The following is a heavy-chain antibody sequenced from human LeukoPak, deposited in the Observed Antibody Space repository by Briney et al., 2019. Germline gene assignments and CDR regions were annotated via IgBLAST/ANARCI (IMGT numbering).Heavy chain of an antibody. J-gene: IGHJ6*03. CDR3: AGGDPFNYYMDD. V-gene: IGHV1-69*05. Sequence: ASVKVSCKASGGTFSTYAISWVRQAPGQGLEWMGGLIPMFGATNYTQKFQGRLSITTDESTTTAYMELSSLRSHDTAVYFCAGGDPFNYYMDDWGKGTTVTV. CDR2: LIPMFGAT. D-gene: IGHD4-17*01. CDR1: GGTFSTYA.